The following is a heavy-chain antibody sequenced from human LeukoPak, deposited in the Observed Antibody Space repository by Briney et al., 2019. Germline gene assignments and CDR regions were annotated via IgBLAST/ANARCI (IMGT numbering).Heavy chain of an antibody. Sequence: GGSLRLSCAASGFRFSSYAMSWVRQAPGKGLEWVSAISGSGVSTYYADSVKGKFTISRDNSKNTLYLQMNSLRAEDTAVYYCARDGLWDYDSSGYEGYWGQGTLVTVSS. CDR3: ARDGLWDYDSSGYEGY. J-gene: IGHJ4*02. CDR2: ISGSGVST. V-gene: IGHV3-23*01. CDR1: GFRFSSYA. D-gene: IGHD3-22*01.